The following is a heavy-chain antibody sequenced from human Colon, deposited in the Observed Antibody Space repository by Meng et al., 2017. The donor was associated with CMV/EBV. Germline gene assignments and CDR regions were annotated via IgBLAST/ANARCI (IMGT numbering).Heavy chain of an antibody. Sequence: VLLVQSGAEVRIPGAPVNVSCNASGYSFTGYSIHWVRQAPGQGLEWMGWMDPTTGRTDYAQKFQGTVTMTRDTSISTAYLELSRLTSDDTAVYYCASHSSYVWGSHHWGQGTLVTVSS. CDR1: GYSFTGYS. V-gene: IGHV1-2*02. D-gene: IGHD3-16*01. J-gene: IGHJ1*01. CDR3: ASHSSYVWGSHH. CDR2: MDPTTGRT.